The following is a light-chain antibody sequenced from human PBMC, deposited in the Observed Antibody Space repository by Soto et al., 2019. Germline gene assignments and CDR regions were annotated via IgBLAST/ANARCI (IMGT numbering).Light chain of an antibody. CDR1: SSNIGSHT. V-gene: IGLV1-44*01. Sequence: QSVLTQPHSASGTPGQRVTISCSGSSSNIGSHTVNWYQQLPGAAPRLLIYSNTQRPSGVPDRFSGSKSGTSASLSISGLRSEDEADYYCAAWDDSLNGVFGGGTKLTVL. CDR3: AAWDDSLNGV. J-gene: IGLJ3*02. CDR2: SNT.